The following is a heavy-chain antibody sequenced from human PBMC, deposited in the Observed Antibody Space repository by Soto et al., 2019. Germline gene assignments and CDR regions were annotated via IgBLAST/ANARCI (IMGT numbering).Heavy chain of an antibody. CDR3: AKGTGIAVAGKTLDY. Sequence: GSLRLSCAASGFTFSSYAMSWVRQAPGKGLEWVSAISGSGGSTYYADSVKGRFTISRDNSKNTLYLQMNSLRAEDTAVYYCAKGTGIAVAGKTLDYWGQGTLVTVSS. CDR2: ISGSGGST. V-gene: IGHV3-23*01. D-gene: IGHD6-19*01. CDR1: GFTFSSYA. J-gene: IGHJ4*02.